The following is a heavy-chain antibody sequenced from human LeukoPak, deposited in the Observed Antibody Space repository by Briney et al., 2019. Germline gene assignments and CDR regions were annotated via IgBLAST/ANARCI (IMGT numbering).Heavy chain of an antibody. V-gene: IGHV1-46*01. Sequence: ASVTVSCTASGYTFTSYYMHWVRQAPGQGLEWMGIINPSGAITNYAQNFQGRVTMTRDTSTSTVYMELSSLRSEDTAVYYCARDPTGNSCLWGQGTLVTVSS. CDR3: ARDPTGNSCL. CDR1: GYTFTSYY. D-gene: IGHD2/OR15-2a*01. CDR2: INPSGAIT. J-gene: IGHJ4*02.